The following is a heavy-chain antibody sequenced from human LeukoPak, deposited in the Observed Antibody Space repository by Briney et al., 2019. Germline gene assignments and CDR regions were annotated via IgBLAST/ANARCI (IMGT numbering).Heavy chain of an antibody. CDR1: GGSFSGYY. V-gene: IGHV4-34*01. D-gene: IGHD3-22*01. CDR3: ARGPYYDSSGYYYETTFDY. Sequence: PSETLSLTCAVYGGSFSGYYWSWIRQPPGKGLEWIGEINHSGSTNYNPSLKSRVTLSVDTSKNQFSLKLSSVTAADTAVYYCARGPYYDSSGYYYETTFDYWGQGTLVTVSS. CDR2: INHSGST. J-gene: IGHJ4*02.